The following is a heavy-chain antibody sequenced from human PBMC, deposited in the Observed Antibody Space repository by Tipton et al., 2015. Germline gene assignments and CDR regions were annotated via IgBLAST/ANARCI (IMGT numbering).Heavy chain of an antibody. D-gene: IGHD2-21*02. Sequence: TLSLTCSVAGDSISSGSFYWTWIRQPAGRGLEWIGRMSASGTTNYNPSLKSRVRMSVDTSKNQFSLRLSSVTAADTAVYYCARDTWIKGLHEAHYWYFDVWGRGTLVAVSS. V-gene: IGHV4-61*02. CDR1: GDSISSGSFY. J-gene: IGHJ2*01. CDR3: ARDTWIKGLHEAHYWYFDV. CDR2: MSASGTT.